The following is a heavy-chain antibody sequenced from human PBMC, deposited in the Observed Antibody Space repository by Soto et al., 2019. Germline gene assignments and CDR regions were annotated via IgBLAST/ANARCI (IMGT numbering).Heavy chain of an antibody. CDR3: ARRDGYTYGFDY. Sequence: SETLSLTCTVSGGSISSSSYYSGCFRQPPGKGLEWIGSIYYSGSTYYNPSLKSRVTISVDTSKNQFSLKLSSVTAADTAVYYCARRDGYTYGFDYWGQGTLVTVSS. V-gene: IGHV4-39*01. CDR2: IYYSGST. J-gene: IGHJ4*02. CDR1: GGSISSSSYY. D-gene: IGHD5-12*01.